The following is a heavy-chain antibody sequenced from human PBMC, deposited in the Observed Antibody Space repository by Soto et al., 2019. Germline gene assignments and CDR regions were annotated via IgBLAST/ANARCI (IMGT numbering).Heavy chain of an antibody. Sequence: GGSLRLSCAASGFTFSSYGMHWVRQAPGKGLEWVAVISYDGSNKYYADSVKGRFTISRDNSKNTLYLQMNSLRAEDTAVYYCAKPGVGATRRTYYFDYWGQGTLVTVSS. CDR1: GFTFSSYG. V-gene: IGHV3-30*18. CDR2: ISYDGSNK. D-gene: IGHD1-26*01. CDR3: AKPGVGATRRTYYFDY. J-gene: IGHJ4*02.